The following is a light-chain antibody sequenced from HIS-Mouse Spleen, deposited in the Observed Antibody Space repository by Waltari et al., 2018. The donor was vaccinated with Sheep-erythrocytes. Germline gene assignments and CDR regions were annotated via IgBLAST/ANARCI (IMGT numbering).Light chain of an antibody. J-gene: IGLJ3*02. Sequence: QSVLTQPPSASGTPGQRVTISCSGSSSNIGSNTVNWYQQLPGTAPKLLIYSNNQRPLGVPARFSGSKSGTSASLAISGLQSEDEADYYCAAWDDSLNGPVFGGGTKLTVL. CDR3: AAWDDSLNGPV. CDR1: SSNIGSNT. CDR2: SNN. V-gene: IGLV1-44*01.